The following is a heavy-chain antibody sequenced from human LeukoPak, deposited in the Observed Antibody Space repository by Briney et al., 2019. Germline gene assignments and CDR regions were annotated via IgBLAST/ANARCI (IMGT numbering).Heavy chain of an antibody. J-gene: IGHJ3*02. CDR1: GFTFSNFG. CDR2: ITSGVGIT. V-gene: IGHV3-23*01. Sequence: GGSLRLSCTASGFTFSNFGMNWVRQAPGKGLEWVSIITSGVGITYYADSVKGRFTISRDNSRNTLYLQMNSLRAEDTAVYYCARGRRPDAFDSWGQGTRVTVSS. CDR3: ARGRRPDAFDS.